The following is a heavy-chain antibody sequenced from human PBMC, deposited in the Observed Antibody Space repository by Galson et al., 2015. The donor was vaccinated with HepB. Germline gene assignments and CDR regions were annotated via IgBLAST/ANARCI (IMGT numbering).Heavy chain of an antibody. CDR2: SLKKGHGYAT. CDR3: VRDSMNYFFDH. D-gene: IGHD1-7*01. V-gene: IGHV3-72*01. CDR1: GFTFSDSH. J-gene: IGHJ4*02. Sequence: SLRLSCAASGFTFSDSHMDWVRPAPGKGLEGVARSLKKGHGYATEYAESVRGRFTISRDESNDSLYLQMNSLTTEDTAVYYCVRDSMNYFFDHWGQGALVTVSS.